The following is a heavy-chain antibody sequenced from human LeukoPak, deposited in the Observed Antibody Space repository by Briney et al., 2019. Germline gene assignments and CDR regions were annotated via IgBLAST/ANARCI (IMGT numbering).Heavy chain of an antibody. V-gene: IGHV3-7*01. CDR3: ARDPHPGYFWSGYPYYYYGMDV. J-gene: IGHJ6*02. D-gene: IGHD3-3*01. Sequence: GGSLRLSCAASGFTFSSYWMSWVRQAPGKGLEWVANIKQDGSEKYYVDSVKGRFTISGDNAKNSLYLQMNSLRAEDTAVYYCARDPHPGYFWSGYPYYYYGMDVWGQGTTVTVSS. CDR1: GFTFSSYW. CDR2: IKQDGSEK.